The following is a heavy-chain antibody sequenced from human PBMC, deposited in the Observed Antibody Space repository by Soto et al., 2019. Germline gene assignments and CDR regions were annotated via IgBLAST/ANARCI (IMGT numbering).Heavy chain of an antibody. Sequence: ASGKISCKAPGFTFTGHYIDWERQAPGQGLEWMGWMKPNTAGTSYTQIFQGRLAMATDTSITTAYTEMSRLSAHDAAMYYCAKSGGFLRPLIGCFDDWGQGTLVPAS. CDR2: MKPNTAGT. CDR1: GFTFTGHY. J-gene: IGHJ4*02. D-gene: IGHD2-15*01. V-gene: IGHV1-2*02. CDR3: AKSGGFLRPLIGCFDD.